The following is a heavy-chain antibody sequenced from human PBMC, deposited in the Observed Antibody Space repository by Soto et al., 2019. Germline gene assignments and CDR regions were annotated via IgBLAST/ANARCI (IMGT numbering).Heavy chain of an antibody. CDR1: GGTFSSYA. J-gene: IGHJ6*02. CDR2: IIPIFGTA. Sequence: QVQLVQSGAEVKKPGSSVKVSCKASGGTFSSYAISWVRQAPGQGLEWMGGIIPIFGTANYAQQFQGRVTITADKSTSTAYIELSSLRSEDTAVYYCAIAGIVGATKWYYYGMDVLGQGTTVTVSS. D-gene: IGHD1-26*01. CDR3: AIAGIVGATKWYYYGMDV. V-gene: IGHV1-69*06.